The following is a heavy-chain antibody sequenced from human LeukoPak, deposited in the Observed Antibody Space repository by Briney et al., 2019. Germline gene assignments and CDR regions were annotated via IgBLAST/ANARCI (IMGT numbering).Heavy chain of an antibody. CDR1: GGSFSGYY. CDR3: ARVPYDSSGYYYSWFDP. Sequence: SETLSLTCAVYGGSFSGYYWSWIRQPPGKGLEWIGEINHSGSTNYNPSLKSRVTISVDASKNQFSLKLSSVTAADTAVYYCARVPYDSSGYYYSWFDPWGQGTLVTVSS. D-gene: IGHD3-22*01. V-gene: IGHV4-34*01. J-gene: IGHJ5*02. CDR2: INHSGST.